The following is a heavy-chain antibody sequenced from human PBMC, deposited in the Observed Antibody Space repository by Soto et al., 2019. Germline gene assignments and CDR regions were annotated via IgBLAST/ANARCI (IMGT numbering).Heavy chain of an antibody. CDR3: ARSEGGSYPYFEY. CDR1: GFPFNSYD. CDR2: ISYEGGNK. J-gene: IGHJ4*02. D-gene: IGHD1-26*01. V-gene: IGHV3-30*03. Sequence: QVQLVESGGDVVQPGRSLRLSCAASGFPFNSYDIHWVRQAPGKGLEWVAVISYEGGNKNYADSVKGRFTISRDNSQNTLYLQMSSLRAEDTAVYYCARSEGGSYPYFEYWGQGTLVTVSS.